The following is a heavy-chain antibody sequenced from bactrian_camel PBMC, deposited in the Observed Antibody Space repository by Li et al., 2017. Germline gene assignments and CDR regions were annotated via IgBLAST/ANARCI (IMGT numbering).Heavy chain of an antibody. CDR2: IRTDGDT. D-gene: IGHD2*01. CDR1: ESTYRSSC. V-gene: IGHV3S1*01. J-gene: IGHJ4*01. Sequence: HVQLVESGGGSVQAGGSLRLSCAITESTYRSSCMGWFRQAPGEEREGVATIRTDGDTTYAESVKGRFTISRDNAKNTLYLQLTSLKTEDTAMYYCVRGGVSKVTINYWGQGTQVTVS. CDR3: VRGGVSKVTINY.